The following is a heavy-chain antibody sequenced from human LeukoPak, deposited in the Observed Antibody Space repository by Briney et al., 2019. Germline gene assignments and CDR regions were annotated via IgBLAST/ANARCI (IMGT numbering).Heavy chain of an antibody. D-gene: IGHD1-1*01. J-gene: IGHJ4*02. CDR2: IIPIFGTA. CDR3: ARIGNWNYYFDH. CDR1: GGTFSSYA. Sequence: SVKVSCKASGGTFSSYAISWVRQAPGQGLEWMGGIIPIFGTANYAQKFQGRVTITADESTSTAYMELSSLRSEDTAVYYCARIGNWNYYFDHWGQGTLVTVSS. V-gene: IGHV1-69*13.